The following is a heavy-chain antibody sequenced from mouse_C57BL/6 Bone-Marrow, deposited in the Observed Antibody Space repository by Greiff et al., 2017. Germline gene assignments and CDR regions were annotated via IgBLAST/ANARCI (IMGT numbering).Heavy chain of an antibody. Sequence: QVQLKQSGAELARPGASVKLSCKASGYTFTSYGISWVKQRPGQGLEWIGEIYPSSGNTYYNEKFKGKATLTADNSSSTAYMELRSLTSEDSAVYFCARKGAKFITTVALDYWGQGTTLTVSS. D-gene: IGHD1-1*01. CDR1: GYTFTSYG. CDR3: ARKGAKFITTVALDY. V-gene: IGHV1-81*01. CDR2: IYPSSGNT. J-gene: IGHJ2*01.